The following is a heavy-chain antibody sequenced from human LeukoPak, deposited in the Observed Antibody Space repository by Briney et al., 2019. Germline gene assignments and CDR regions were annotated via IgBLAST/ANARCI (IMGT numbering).Heavy chain of an antibody. CDR1: GGTFSNYP. CDR2: IVPIFGTT. D-gene: IGHD2-8*01. CDR3: ARRYCTNGVCYHDMGAFDI. V-gene: IGHV1-69*06. J-gene: IGHJ3*02. Sequence: SVKVSCKASGGTFSNYPITWVRQAPGQGLEWMGEIVPIFGTTNYAQKFQGRVTITADKSTTTAYMELTSLRSEDTAVYYCARRYCTNGVCYHDMGAFDIWGQGTMVTVSS.